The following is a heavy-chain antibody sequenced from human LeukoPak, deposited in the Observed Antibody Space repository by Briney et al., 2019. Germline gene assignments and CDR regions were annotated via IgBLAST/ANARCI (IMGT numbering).Heavy chain of an antibody. Sequence: ASVKVSCKASGYTFTGYYMHWVRQAPGQGLEWMGWINPNSGGTNYAQKVQGRVTMTRDTSISPAYMELSRLRPDDTAVYYCASVRAYYYDSSGHTFDYWGQGTLVTVSS. V-gene: IGHV1-2*02. CDR3: ASVRAYYYDSSGHTFDY. D-gene: IGHD3-22*01. CDR1: GYTFTGYY. J-gene: IGHJ4*02. CDR2: INPNSGGT.